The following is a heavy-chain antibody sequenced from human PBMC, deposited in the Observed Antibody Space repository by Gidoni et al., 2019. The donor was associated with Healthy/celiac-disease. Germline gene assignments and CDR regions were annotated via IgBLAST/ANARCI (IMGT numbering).Heavy chain of an antibody. CDR3: ASDSGYDSGYYYYMDV. CDR2: IIPIFGTA. Sequence: QVQLVQSGAEVKKPGYAVKVSCKASGGTFSSYAISWVRQAPGQGLEWMGGIIPIFGTANYAQKFQGRVTITADESTSTAYMELSSLRSEDTAVYYCASDSGYDSGYYYYMDVWGKGTTVTVSS. J-gene: IGHJ6*03. V-gene: IGHV1-69*01. D-gene: IGHD5-12*01. CDR1: GGTFSSYA.